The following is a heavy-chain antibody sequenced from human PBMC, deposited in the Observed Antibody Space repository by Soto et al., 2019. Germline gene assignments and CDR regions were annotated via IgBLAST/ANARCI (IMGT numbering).Heavy chain of an antibody. CDR3: AKGAPNYDLNWFDP. D-gene: IGHD3-3*01. CDR2: VSSIVGTT. J-gene: IGHJ5*02. CDR1: GFTFSRSA. V-gene: IGHV3-23*01. Sequence: EVQLLESGGGLVQPGGSLRLSCAASGFTFSRSAMSWVRQAPGKGLQWVSSVSSIVGTTYYADSVKGRFTISRDNSRNTLYLQMNSVRAEDTAVYYCAKGAPNYDLNWFDPWGQGTLVTVSS.